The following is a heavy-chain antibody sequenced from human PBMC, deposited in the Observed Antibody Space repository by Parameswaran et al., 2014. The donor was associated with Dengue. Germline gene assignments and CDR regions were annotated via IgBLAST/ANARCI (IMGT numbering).Heavy chain of an antibody. Sequence: VRQMPGKGLEWIGEINHSGTTNYNPSPKSRVTTSVDTSKNQFSLKLTSMTAADTAVYYCASRALSRQIVAALNRRYAFGNWGQGTMVTVSS. J-gene: IGHJ3*02. V-gene: IGHV4-34*01. CDR3: ASRALSRQIVAALNRRYAFGN. CDR2: INHSGTT. D-gene: IGHD6-6*01.